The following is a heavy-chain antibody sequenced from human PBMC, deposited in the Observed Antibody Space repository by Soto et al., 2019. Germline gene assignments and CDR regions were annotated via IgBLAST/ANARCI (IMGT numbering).Heavy chain of an antibody. D-gene: IGHD5-18*01. J-gene: IGHJ5*02. Sequence: QLQLQESGPGLVKPSETLSLTCTVSGGSISSSSYYWGWIRQPPGKGLEWIGSIYYSGSTYYNPSLTRRVTISVDTSKNQFSLKLSSVTAADTAVYYCARQNSYHNWFDPWGQGTLVTVSS. V-gene: IGHV4-39*01. CDR3: ARQNSYHNWFDP. CDR2: IYYSGST. CDR1: GGSISSSSYY.